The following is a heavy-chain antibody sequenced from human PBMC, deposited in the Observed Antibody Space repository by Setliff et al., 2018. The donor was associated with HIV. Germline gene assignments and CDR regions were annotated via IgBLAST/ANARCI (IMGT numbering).Heavy chain of an antibody. J-gene: IGHJ4*02. CDR2: IYYSGHA. Sequence: PSETLSLTCTVSGGSISSYYWGWIRQPPGKGLEWIANIYYSGHAYYNPSLESRVSISVDTSKNQFSLKLSSVTAADTAVYYCARPSYSSGWYYNYWGQGTLVTVSS. CDR3: ARPSYSSGWYYNY. D-gene: IGHD6-19*01. CDR1: GGSISSYY. V-gene: IGHV4-39*01.